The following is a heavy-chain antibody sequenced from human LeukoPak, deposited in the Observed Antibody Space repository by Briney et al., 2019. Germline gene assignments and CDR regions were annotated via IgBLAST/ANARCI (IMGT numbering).Heavy chain of an antibody. J-gene: IGHJ1*01. V-gene: IGHV4-4*07. Sequence: PSETLSLTCTVSLGSMRISNWCCVRQPARKGLGWVGRIFTTGSTNYNPSLKSRVTMSIDTSKNQFSLKMTSVTAADTAVYYCARDGVPLTNLVARPFHPWGQGTLVTVSS. CDR3: ARDGVPLTNLVARPFHP. D-gene: IGHD1-14*01. CDR2: IFTTGST. CDR1: LGSMRISN.